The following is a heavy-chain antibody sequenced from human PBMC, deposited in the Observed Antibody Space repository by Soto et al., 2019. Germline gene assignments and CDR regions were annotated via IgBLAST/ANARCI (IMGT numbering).Heavy chain of an antibody. CDR1: GGSFSGYY. J-gene: IGHJ6*02. Sequence: SETLSLTCAVYGGSFSGYYWSWIRQPPGQGLEWIGEINHSGSTNYNPSLKSRVTISVDTSKNQFSLKLSSVTAADTAVYYCARLNYYDSSGYYFSYYYYGMDVWGQGTTVT. V-gene: IGHV4-34*01. CDR3: ARLNYYDSSGYYFSYYYYGMDV. D-gene: IGHD3-22*01. CDR2: INHSGST.